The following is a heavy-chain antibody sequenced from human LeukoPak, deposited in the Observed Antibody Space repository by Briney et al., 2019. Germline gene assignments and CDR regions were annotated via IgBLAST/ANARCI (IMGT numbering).Heavy chain of an antibody. CDR2: INPNSGGT. Sequence: ASVKVSCKASGYTFTGYYMHWVRQAPGQGREWMGWINPNSGGTNYAPKLQDRVTMTRDPSISPAYLELSRLRSDDPAVYYCARGRIGYSYGYGGYYFDYWGQGTLVTVSS. D-gene: IGHD5-18*01. V-gene: IGHV1-2*02. CDR1: GYTFTGYY. CDR3: ARGRIGYSYGYGGYYFDY. J-gene: IGHJ4*02.